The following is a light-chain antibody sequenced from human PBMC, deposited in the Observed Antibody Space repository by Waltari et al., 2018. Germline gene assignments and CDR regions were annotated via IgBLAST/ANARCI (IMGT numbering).Light chain of an antibody. J-gene: IGLJ1*01. Sequence: QSALTQPASVSGSPGQSITISCTGTSSDVGGYNYVSWYQQHPGKAPKLMIYVVSNRPSGVPNRFPASKSGNTASLTISGLQAEYEADYYCSSYTSSSTLCVFGTVTKVTVL. CDR2: VVS. CDR3: SSYTSSSTLCV. V-gene: IGLV2-14*03. CDR1: SSDVGGYNY.